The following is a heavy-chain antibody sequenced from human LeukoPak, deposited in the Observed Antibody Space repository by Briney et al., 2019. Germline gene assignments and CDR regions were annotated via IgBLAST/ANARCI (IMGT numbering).Heavy chain of an antibody. Sequence: GGSLRLSCAASGFTFSSYDMHWVRQATGKGLEWVSAIGTAGDTYYPGSVKGRFTISRENAKNSLYLQMNSLRAGDTAVYYCARWGETGTTPEGGFDYWGQGTLVTVSS. CDR3: ARWGETGTTPEGGFDY. CDR1: GFTFSSYD. D-gene: IGHD1-1*01. V-gene: IGHV3-13*01. CDR2: IGTAGDT. J-gene: IGHJ4*02.